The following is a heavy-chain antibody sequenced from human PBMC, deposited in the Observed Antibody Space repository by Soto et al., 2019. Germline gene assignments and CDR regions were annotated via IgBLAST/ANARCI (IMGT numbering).Heavy chain of an antibody. CDR1: GGSISSYY. V-gene: IGHV4-59*01. D-gene: IGHD5-18*01. CDR3: ARDTAMVYYYYGMDV. J-gene: IGHJ6*02. Sequence: SETLSLTCTVSGGSISSYYWSWIRQPPGKGLEWIGYIYCSGSTNYNPSLKSRVTISVDTSKNQFSLKLSSVTAADTAVYYYARDTAMVYYYYGMDVWGQGTTVTVSS. CDR2: IYCSGST.